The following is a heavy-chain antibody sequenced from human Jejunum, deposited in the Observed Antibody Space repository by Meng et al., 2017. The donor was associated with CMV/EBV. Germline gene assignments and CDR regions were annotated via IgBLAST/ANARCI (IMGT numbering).Heavy chain of an antibody. CDR2: IRYDGSSI. J-gene: IGHJ6*02. CDR3: ARDSSIYYDFWSGYFSNGMDV. CDR1: G. D-gene: IGHD3-3*01. V-gene: IGHV3-30*02. Sequence: GIHWVRQAPGKGLEWVAFIRYDGSSIYYAESVKGRFTISRDNSKDTLWLQMNSLRAEDTSVYYCARDSSIYYDFWSGYFSNGMDVWGQGTTVTVSS.